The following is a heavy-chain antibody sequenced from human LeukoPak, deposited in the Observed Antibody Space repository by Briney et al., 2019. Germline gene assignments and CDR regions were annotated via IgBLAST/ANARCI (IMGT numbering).Heavy chain of an antibody. CDR2: MNPNTGRT. J-gene: IGHJ4*02. CDR3: ARLSQTPDYYGSGGYYYLGY. V-gene: IGHV1-8*01. D-gene: IGHD3-22*01. CDR1: RYTFTSYD. Sequence: ASVKVSCKASRYTFTSYDINWVREAAGQGLEWMGWMNPNTGRTGYAQKFQGRVTMTRDASINTAYMELSSLRPEDTAVYYCARLSQTPDYYGSGGYYYLGYRGQGTPVTVSS.